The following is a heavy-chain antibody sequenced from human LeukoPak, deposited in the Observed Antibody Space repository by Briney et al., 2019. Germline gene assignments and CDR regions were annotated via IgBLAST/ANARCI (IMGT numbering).Heavy chain of an antibody. D-gene: IGHD1-26*01. CDR3: AREPYSVTYVWSRDWYFDL. CDR1: GVSISSYY. V-gene: IGHV4-59*12. Sequence: PPETLSLTCTVSGVSISSYYWSWIRQPPGKGLEWIGYIYYSGSTNYNPSLKSRVTMSVDTSKNQFSLKLNSVTAADTAVYYCAREPYSVTYVWSRDWYFDLWGRGTLVTVSS. J-gene: IGHJ2*01. CDR2: IYYSGST.